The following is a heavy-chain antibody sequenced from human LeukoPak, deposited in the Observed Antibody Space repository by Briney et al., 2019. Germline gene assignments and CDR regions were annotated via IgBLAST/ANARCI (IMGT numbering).Heavy chain of an antibody. CDR3: TLSGAV. Sequence: GGSLRLSCKGSGFTLRDQNIVWVRQAPGKGLEWVGLIGGQPFGGAIKYAASVQDRFTISRDDSKSIAYLQLNSLKTEDSALYYCTLSGAVWGPGTLVTVSS. CDR1: GFTLRDQN. CDR2: IGGQPFGGAI. D-gene: IGHD2-15*01. J-gene: IGHJ4*02. V-gene: IGHV3-49*04.